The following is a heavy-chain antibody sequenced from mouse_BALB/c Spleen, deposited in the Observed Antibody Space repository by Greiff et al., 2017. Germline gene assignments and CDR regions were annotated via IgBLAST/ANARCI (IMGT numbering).Heavy chain of an antibody. D-gene: IGHD1-2*01. CDR3: AREGYYYGYVGFAY. J-gene: IGHJ3*01. CDR1: GFSLTSYG. V-gene: IGHV2-9*02. Sequence: VQLQQSGPGLVAPSQSLSITCTVSGFSLTSYGVHWVRQPPGKGLEWLGVIWAGGSTNYNSALMSRLSISKDNSKSQVFLKMNSLQTDDTAMYYCAREGYYYGYVGFAYWGQGTLVTVSA. CDR2: IWAGGST.